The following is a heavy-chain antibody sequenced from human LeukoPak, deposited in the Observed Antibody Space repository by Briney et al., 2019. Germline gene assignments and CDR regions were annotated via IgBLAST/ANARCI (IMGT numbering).Heavy chain of an antibody. CDR2: IYYSGST. Sequence: GSLRLSCAASGFTFNNYAMNWVRQPPGKGLEWIGYIYYSGSTNYNPSLKSRVTISVDTSKNQFSLKLSSVTAADTAVYYCARLGAAVFNWFDPWGQGTLVTVSS. CDR3: ARLGAAVFNWFDP. J-gene: IGHJ5*02. CDR1: GFTFNNYA. D-gene: IGHD6-13*01. V-gene: IGHV4-59*08.